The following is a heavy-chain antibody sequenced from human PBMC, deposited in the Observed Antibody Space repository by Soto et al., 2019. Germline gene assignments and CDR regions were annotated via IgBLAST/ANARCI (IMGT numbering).Heavy chain of an antibody. CDR2: IYYSGST. CDR1: GGSISSSSYY. V-gene: IGHV4-39*01. CDR3: ARQGAGFVDY. J-gene: IGHJ4*02. Sequence: LSLTCTVSGGSISSSSYYWGWIRQPPGKGLEWIGSIYYSGSTYYNPSLKSRVTISVDTSKNQFSLKLSSVTAADTAVYYCARQGAGFVDYWGQGTLVTVSS. D-gene: IGHD1-26*01.